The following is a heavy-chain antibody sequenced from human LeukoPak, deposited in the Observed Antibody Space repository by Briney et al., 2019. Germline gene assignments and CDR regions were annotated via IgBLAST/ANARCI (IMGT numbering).Heavy chain of an antibody. CDR3: ARDFSWRQFDY. Sequence: GGSLRLSCVASGFTFTTSYMAWVRQVPGFGLEWVAEIGPDGSDPVYVDSVKGRFTLSRDDATMSVFLQMNSLRVEDTAVYYCARDFSWRQFDYWGRGTLSPSPQ. CDR1: GFTFTTSY. CDR2: IGPDGSDP. J-gene: IGHJ4*02. V-gene: IGHV3-7*01.